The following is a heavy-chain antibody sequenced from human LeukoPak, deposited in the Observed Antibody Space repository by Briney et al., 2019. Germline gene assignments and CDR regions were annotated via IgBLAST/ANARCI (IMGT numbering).Heavy chain of an antibody. CDR1: GGSISSSSYY. V-gene: IGHV4-39*01. Sequence: SETLSLTCTVSGGSISSSSYYWGWIRQPPGKGLEWIGSIYYSGSTYYNPSLKSRVTTSVDTSKNQFSLKLSSVTAADTAVYYCARRGKGAMVTDFDYWGQGTLVTVSS. J-gene: IGHJ4*02. CDR3: ARRGKGAMVTDFDY. CDR2: IYYSGST. D-gene: IGHD5-18*01.